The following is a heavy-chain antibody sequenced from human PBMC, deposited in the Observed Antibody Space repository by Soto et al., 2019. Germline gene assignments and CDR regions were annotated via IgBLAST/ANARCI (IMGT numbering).Heavy chain of an antibody. CDR1: GGTFSSYA. Sequence: SVKVSCKASGGTFSSYAISWVRQAPGQGLEWMGGIIPIFGTANYAQKFQGRVTITADESTSTAYMELRSLRSEDTAVYYCARDRDGYNWDSYFDYWGQGTLVTVYS. D-gene: IGHD5-12*01. J-gene: IGHJ4*02. V-gene: IGHV1-69*13. CDR2: IIPIFGTA. CDR3: ARDRDGYNWDSYFDY.